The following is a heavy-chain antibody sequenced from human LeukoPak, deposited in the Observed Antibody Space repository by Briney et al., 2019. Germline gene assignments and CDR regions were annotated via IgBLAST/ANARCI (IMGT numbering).Heavy chain of an antibody. CDR1: GGTFSSYA. CDR3: ARDYSPYCSSTSCPYF. CDR2: IIPIFGTA. D-gene: IGHD2-2*01. Sequence: ASVTVSCKASGGTFSSYAISWVRQAPGQGLEWVGGIIPIFGTANYAQKFQGRVTITADESTSTAYMELSSLRSEDTAVYYCARDYSPYCSSTSCPYFWGQGTLVTVSS. J-gene: IGHJ4*02. V-gene: IGHV1-69*13.